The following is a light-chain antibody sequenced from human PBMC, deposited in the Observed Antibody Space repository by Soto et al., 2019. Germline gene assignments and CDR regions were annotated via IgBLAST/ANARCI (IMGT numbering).Light chain of an antibody. Sequence: QSALTQPPSASGSPGQSVTISCTGTSSDVGAYNYVSWYQQHPGKAPKLMIYEVSKRPSGVPDRFSGSKSGNTASLTVSGLQADDEADYYCSSYAGSNNLVFGGGTKSPS. CDR2: EVS. J-gene: IGLJ2*01. V-gene: IGLV2-8*01. CDR1: SSDVGAYNY. CDR3: SSYAGSNNLV.